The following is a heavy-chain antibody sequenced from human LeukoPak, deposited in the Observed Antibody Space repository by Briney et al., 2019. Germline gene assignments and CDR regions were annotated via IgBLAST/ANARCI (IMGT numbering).Heavy chain of an antibody. J-gene: IGHJ4*02. Sequence: SETLSLTCTVSGYSISSGYYWGCIRQPPGKGLEWIGSIYHSGSTDYNPSLKSRVTISVDTSKNQFSLKLSSVTAADTAVYYCARDSFGGFYWGQGTLVTVSS. CDR1: GYSISSGYY. CDR2: IYHSGST. D-gene: IGHD3-10*01. CDR3: ARDSFGGFY. V-gene: IGHV4-38-2*02.